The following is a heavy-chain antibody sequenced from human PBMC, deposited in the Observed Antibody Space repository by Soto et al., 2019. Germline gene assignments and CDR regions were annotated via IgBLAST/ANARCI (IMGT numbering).Heavy chain of an antibody. Sequence: ASVKVSCKTSGYTFSNYGITWVRQAPGQPLEWLGWISLYSDGTNYAQKFQGRVSMSTDTSTTTAYMELRSLRSDDTAVYYCARVVPGAEAWFGPWGQGTLVTVSS. J-gene: IGHJ5*02. CDR3: ARVVPGAEAWFGP. D-gene: IGHD2-2*01. CDR1: GYTFSNYG. V-gene: IGHV1-18*01. CDR2: ISLYSDGT.